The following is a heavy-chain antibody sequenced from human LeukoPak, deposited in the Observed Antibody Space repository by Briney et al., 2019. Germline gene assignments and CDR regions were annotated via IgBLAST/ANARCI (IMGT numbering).Heavy chain of an antibody. CDR2: INPSGGST. CDR1: GYTFTSYY. V-gene: IGHV1-46*01. CDR3: ARVLERRYFDY. J-gene: IGHJ4*02. Sequence: ASVKVSCKASGYTFTSYYMHWVRQAPGQGLEWMGIINPSGGSTSYEQKFQGRVTMTRDTSTSTVYMELSSLRSEDTAVYYCARVLERRYFDYWGQGTLVTVSS. D-gene: IGHD1-1*01.